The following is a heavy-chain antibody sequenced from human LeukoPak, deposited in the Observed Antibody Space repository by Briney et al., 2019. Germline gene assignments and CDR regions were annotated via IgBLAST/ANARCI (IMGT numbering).Heavy chain of an antibody. D-gene: IGHD3-22*01. CDR1: GFTFSSYA. Sequence: GGFLRLSCAASGFTFSSYAMHWVRQAPGKGLEWVAVISYDGSNKYYVDSVKGRFTISRDNSKKMLYLQMNSLRPEDTAVYYCARDRTRSYYDSSGYYGIFWGQGTLVTVSS. J-gene: IGHJ4*02. CDR2: ISYDGSNK. V-gene: IGHV3-30-3*01. CDR3: ARDRTRSYYDSSGYYGIF.